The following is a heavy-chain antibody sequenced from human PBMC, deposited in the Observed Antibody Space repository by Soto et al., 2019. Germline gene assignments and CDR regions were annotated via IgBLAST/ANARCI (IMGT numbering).Heavy chain of an antibody. D-gene: IGHD5-12*01. Sequence: ASVQVSCKASGYTFTGYYMHWVRQAPGQGLEWMGWINPNSCGTNYAQKFQGRVTKTRDTSISTTYLELSRLRSDDTAVYYLASSLGSGYDLYYYGMDVWGQGTTVTVSS. CDR3: ASSLGSGYDLYYYGMDV. CDR2: INPNSCGT. CDR1: GYTFTGYY. J-gene: IGHJ6*02. V-gene: IGHV1-2*02.